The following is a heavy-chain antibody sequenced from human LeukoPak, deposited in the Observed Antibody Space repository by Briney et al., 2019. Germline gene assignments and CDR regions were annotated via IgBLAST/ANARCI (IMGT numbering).Heavy chain of an antibody. CDR1: GGSISSGGYY. CDR3: ARGDGYDWRWFDP. D-gene: IGHD5-12*01. J-gene: IGHJ5*02. Sequence: SETLSLTCTVSGGSISSGGYYWSWIRQHPGKGPEWIGYIYYSGSTYYNPSLKSRVTISVDTSKNQFSLKLSSVAAADTAVYYCARGDGYDWRWFDPWGQETLVTVSS. CDR2: IYYSGST. V-gene: IGHV4-31*03.